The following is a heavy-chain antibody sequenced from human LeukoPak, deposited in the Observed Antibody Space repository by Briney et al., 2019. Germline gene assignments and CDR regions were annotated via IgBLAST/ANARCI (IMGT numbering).Heavy chain of an antibody. CDR3: APALRGSAWSLDY. J-gene: IGHJ4*02. D-gene: IGHD6-19*01. CDR2: VRDSAYSA. Sequence: PGGSLRLSCVASGFTFSNYGMSWVRQAPGKGLEWVSVVRDSAYSAYYADSVKGRFTISRDNSKNTLYLQMNSLRVEDTAVYYCAPALRGSAWSLDYWGQGTLVTVSS. V-gene: IGHV3-23*01. CDR1: GFTFSNYG.